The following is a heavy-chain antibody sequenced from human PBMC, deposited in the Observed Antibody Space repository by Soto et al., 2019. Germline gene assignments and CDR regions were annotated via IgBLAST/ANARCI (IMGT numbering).Heavy chain of an antibody. J-gene: IGHJ3*02. D-gene: IGHD6-19*01. CDR3: ARGGSSDWQVALDI. CDR2: IKHSGSS. Sequence: LSDTLSLTCAVHAGCFSHYYCNWIRQSPGKGLEGIGKIKHSGSSNNNPSLRSRVTISVDMSKTQFSLRLTSVTAADTAVYYCARGGSSDWQVALDIWGQGTMVTVSS. V-gene: IGHV4-34*01. CDR1: AGCFSHYY.